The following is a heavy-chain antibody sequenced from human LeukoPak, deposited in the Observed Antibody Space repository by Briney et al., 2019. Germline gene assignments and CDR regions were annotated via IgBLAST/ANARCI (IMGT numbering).Heavy chain of an antibody. J-gene: IGHJ4*02. D-gene: IGHD3-10*01. V-gene: IGHV5-51*01. Sequence: GESLKISCKGSGYSFTSYWIGWVRHMPGKGLESMGIIYPGGSDTRYSPSFQGQVTISADKSISTAYLQWSSLKASDTAMYYCARSRRYYYGSGTMGSTIDYWGQGTLVTVSS. CDR1: GYSFTSYW. CDR2: IYPGGSDT. CDR3: ARSRRYYYGSGTMGSTIDY.